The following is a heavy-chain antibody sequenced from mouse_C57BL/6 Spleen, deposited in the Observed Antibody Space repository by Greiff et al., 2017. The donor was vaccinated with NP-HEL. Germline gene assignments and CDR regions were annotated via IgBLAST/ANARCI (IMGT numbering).Heavy chain of an antibody. CDR1: GYTFTSYW. Sequence: QVQLQQSGAELAKPGASVKLSCKASGYTFTSYWMHWVKQRPGQGLEWIGYINPSSGYTKYNQKFKDKATLTADKSSSTAYMQLSSLTYDDSAYYYSAISRRTDWYFDVWGTGTTVTVSS. CDR2: INPSSGYT. J-gene: IGHJ1*03. V-gene: IGHV1-7*01. CDR3: AISRRTDWYFDV.